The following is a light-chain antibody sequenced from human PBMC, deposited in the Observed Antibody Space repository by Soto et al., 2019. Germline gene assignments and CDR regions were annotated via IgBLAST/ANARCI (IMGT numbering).Light chain of an antibody. Sequence: DIVLTQPNFSSPVTLGQPVSISCRSSQSLVHSDGNTYLTWLQQRPGQPPRLLIYMISNRFSGVPDRFSGSGAGSDFTLKISKVEADDVGVYYCMQATQAYTFGQGTKLEIK. CDR1: QSLVHSDGNTY. CDR3: MQATQAYT. V-gene: IGKV2-24*01. CDR2: MIS. J-gene: IGKJ2*01.